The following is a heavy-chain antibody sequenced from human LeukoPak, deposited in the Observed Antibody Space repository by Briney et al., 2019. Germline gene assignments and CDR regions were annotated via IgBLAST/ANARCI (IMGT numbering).Heavy chain of an antibody. V-gene: IGHV1-24*01. Sequence: ASVKVSCKVSGYTLTELSMHWVRQAPGKGLEWMGGFDPEDGETIYAQKFQGRVTMTEDTSTDTAYMELSSLRSEDTAVYYCATSKSIAALRGTDYWGQGTLVTVSS. CDR3: ATSKSIAALRGTDY. J-gene: IGHJ4*02. D-gene: IGHD6-6*01. CDR2: FDPEDGET. CDR1: GYTLTELS.